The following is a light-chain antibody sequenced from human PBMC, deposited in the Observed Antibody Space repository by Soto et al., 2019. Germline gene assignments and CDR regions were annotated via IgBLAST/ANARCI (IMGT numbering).Light chain of an antibody. CDR3: QQYDNWPPFT. CDR2: VAS. CDR1: QSVSSN. Sequence: EIVMTQSPATLSVSPGERATLSCRASQSVSSNLAWYQHKPGQAPRLLIYVASTRATGIPPSFSGSGSGTEFTLTISSLQSEDFAVYYCQQYDNWPPFTFGPGSKVDIK. J-gene: IGKJ3*01. V-gene: IGKV3-15*01.